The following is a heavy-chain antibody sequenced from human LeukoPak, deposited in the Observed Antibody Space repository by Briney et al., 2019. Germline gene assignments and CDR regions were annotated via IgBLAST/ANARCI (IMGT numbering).Heavy chain of an antibody. V-gene: IGHV1-69*05. CDR1: GGTFSSYA. CDR3: ARTGSYYYYYMDV. J-gene: IGHJ6*03. CDR2: IIPIFGTA. D-gene: IGHD1-26*01. Sequence: APVKVSCKASGGTFSSYAISWVRQAPGQGLEWMGGIIPIFGTANYAQKFQGRVTITTDESTSTAYMELSSLRSEDTAVYYCARTGSYYYYYMDVWGKGTTVTVSS.